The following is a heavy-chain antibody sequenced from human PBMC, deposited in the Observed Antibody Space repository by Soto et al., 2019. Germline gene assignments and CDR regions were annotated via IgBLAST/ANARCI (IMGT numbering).Heavy chain of an antibody. Sequence: QVPLQESGPGLVKPSQTLSLTCTVSGGSISSGGYYWSWIRQHPGKGLEWIGYIYYSGSTYYNPSLKSRVTISVDTSKNQFSLKLSSVTAADTAVYYCARDQDENRAQWFDPWGQGTLVTVSS. D-gene: IGHD1-26*01. CDR3: ARDQDENRAQWFDP. CDR2: IYYSGST. J-gene: IGHJ5*02. CDR1: GGSISSGGYY. V-gene: IGHV4-31*03.